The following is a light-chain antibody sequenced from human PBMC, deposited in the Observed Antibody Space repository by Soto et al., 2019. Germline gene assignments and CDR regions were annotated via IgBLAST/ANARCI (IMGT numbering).Light chain of an antibody. CDR2: NNN. V-gene: IGLV1-44*01. Sequence: QSVLTQPLSAPGTHGQRVTISCSASSSNIGTNAVNWYQQLPRTAPTLLIYNNNQRHARVPGRLSGAQSGPCGSRAIMGLQSEDEADYYCAAWDDSLNGYVVGTGTKVTVL. CDR1: SSNIGTNA. J-gene: IGLJ1*01. CDR3: AAWDDSLNGYV.